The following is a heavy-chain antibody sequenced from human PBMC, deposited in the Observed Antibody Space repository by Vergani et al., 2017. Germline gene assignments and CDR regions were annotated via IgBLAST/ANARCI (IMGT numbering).Heavy chain of an antibody. CDR2: INPSGGHT. V-gene: IGHV1-46*01. J-gene: IGHJ5*02. Sequence: QVQVVQSGAEVKKSGASVKVSCKTSGYTFSNYYMHWVRQAPGQGLEWMGIINPSGGHTNYAQKFQGRVTMTRDTSTSTVYMELSSLRSEDTAVYYCARDAGIAAASVWFDPWGQGTLVTVSS. CDR1: GYTFSNYY. D-gene: IGHD6-13*01. CDR3: ARDAGIAAASVWFDP.